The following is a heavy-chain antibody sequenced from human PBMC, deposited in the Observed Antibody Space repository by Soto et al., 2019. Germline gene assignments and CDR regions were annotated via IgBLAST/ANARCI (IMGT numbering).Heavy chain of an antibody. J-gene: IGHJ4*02. CDR3: ARGRDSGSYYYFDY. V-gene: IGHV1-69*02. CDR2: IIPILGIA. Sequence: QVQLVQSGAEVKKPGSSVKVSCKASGGTFSSYTISWVRQAPGQGLEWMGRIIPILGIANYAQKFQGRVTFRAIKSXSTAYMELSSLRSEDTAVYYCARGRDSGSYYYFDYWGQGTLVTVSS. CDR1: GGTFSSYT. D-gene: IGHD1-26*01.